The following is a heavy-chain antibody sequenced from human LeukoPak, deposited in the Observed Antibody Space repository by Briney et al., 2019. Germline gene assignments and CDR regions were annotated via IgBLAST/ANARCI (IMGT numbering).Heavy chain of an antibody. CDR1: GYSFTAYY. V-gene: IGHV1-2*02. D-gene: IGHD3-16*01. J-gene: IGHJ5*02. Sequence: GASVKVSCKASGYSFTAYYMEWLRQAPGQGLEWMGWINPNSGGTNYAQKFQGRVTMTRDRSISTAYMELSRLTSDDTAVYYCARASFWESPINWFAPWGQGTLVTVSS. CDR2: INPNSGGT. CDR3: ARASFWESPINWFAP.